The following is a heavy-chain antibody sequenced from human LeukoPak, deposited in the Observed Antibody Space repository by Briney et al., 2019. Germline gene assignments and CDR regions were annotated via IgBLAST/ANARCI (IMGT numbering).Heavy chain of an antibody. CDR2: ISSDGTSK. J-gene: IGHJ4*02. V-gene: IGHV3-30-3*01. CDR1: GFNLNNYA. CDR3: ARDVILPGNYFFDY. Sequence: GKSLRLSCEGSGFNLNNYAVHWVRQAPGRGLEWVAVISSDGTSKYYADSVKGRFTISRDNSKDVLYLQMNNLRPEDTALYYCARDVILPGNYFFDYWGQGTLVTVSS. D-gene: IGHD3-9*01.